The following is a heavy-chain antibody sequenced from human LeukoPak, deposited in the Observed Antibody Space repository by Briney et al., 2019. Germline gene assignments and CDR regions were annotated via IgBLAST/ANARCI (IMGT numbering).Heavy chain of an antibody. V-gene: IGHV4-4*02. CDR1: GGSISSNNW. Sequence: SETLSLTCAVSGGSISSNNWWSLVRHPPGKGLEWTGEIYPSGSINYNPSLKSRVTISVDKSKNQFSLKLSSVTAADTAVYYCARDGYYDSGGYLTDYWGQGTLVTVSS. D-gene: IGHD3-22*01. CDR2: IYPSGSI. J-gene: IGHJ4*02. CDR3: ARDGYYDSGGYLTDY.